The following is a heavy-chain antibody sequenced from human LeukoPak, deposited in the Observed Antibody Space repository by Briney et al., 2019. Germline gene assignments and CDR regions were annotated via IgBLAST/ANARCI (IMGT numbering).Heavy chain of an antibody. J-gene: IGHJ4*02. CDR3: AETTYYYDSYFDY. Sequence: GGSLRLSCAASGFTFSSNAMSWVRQAPGKGLEWVSAISGSGGSTYYADSVKGRFTISRDNSKNTLYLQMNSLRAEDTAVYYCAETTYYYDSYFDYWGQGTLVTVSS. D-gene: IGHD3-22*01. V-gene: IGHV3-23*01. CDR2: ISGSGGST. CDR1: GFTFSSNA.